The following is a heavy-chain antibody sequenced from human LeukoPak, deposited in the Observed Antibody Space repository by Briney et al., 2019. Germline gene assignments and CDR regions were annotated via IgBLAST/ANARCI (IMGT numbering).Heavy chain of an antibody. CDR1: GFTFSNYW. CDR3: SRVTVSSSEVIFDY. V-gene: IGHV3-74*01. Sequence: TGGSLRLSCAAPGFTFSNYWMHWVRQAPGKGVGWVSRINSDGSTITYPYSVKALFTLSTNTAKNTLYLQMNILRAEDTAVYYCSRVTVSSSEVIFDYWGQRSLVTASS. D-gene: IGHD1-20*01. CDR2: INSDGSTI. J-gene: IGHJ4*02.